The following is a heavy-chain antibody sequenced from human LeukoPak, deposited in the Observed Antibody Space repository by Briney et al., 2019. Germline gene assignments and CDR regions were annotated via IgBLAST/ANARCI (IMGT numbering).Heavy chain of an antibody. Sequence: PSETLSLTCTVSGGSITRANQYWDWVRQPPGKELEWIGSVGYSGNTYYNPSLKSRITMSVDAHKAQFSLKLISVTAADTAVYYCARRAPYDDGYYHYFDDWGQGTLVTVSS. J-gene: IGHJ4*02. V-gene: IGHV4-39*01. D-gene: IGHD3-3*01. CDR2: VGYSGNT. CDR1: GGSITRANQY. CDR3: ARRAPYDDGYYHYFDD.